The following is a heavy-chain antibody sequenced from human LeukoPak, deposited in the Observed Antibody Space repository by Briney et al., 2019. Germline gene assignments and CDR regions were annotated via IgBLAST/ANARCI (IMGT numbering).Heavy chain of an antibody. CDR3: ARGSGHYYYYMDV. D-gene: IGHD6-19*01. J-gene: IGHJ6*03. Sequence: EGSLRLSCAASGFTFSSYWMSWVRQAPGKGLEWVANIKQDGSEKYYVDSVKGRFTISRDNAKNSLYLQMNSLRAEDTAVYYCARGSGHYYYYMDVWGKGTTVTVSS. CDR1: GFTFSSYW. CDR2: IKQDGSEK. V-gene: IGHV3-7*04.